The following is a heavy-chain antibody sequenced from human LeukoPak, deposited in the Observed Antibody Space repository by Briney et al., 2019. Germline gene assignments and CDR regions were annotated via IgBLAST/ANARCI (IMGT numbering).Heavy chain of an antibody. D-gene: IGHD2-2*01. CDR1: GYSFTSYW. V-gene: IGHV5-51*01. CDR2: IYPGDSDT. CDR3: ASRGGYCSSTSCLGFDP. Sequence: PGESLKISCKGSGYSFTSYWIGWVRQMPGKGLEWMEIIYPGDSDTRYSPSFQGQVTISADKSISTAYLQWSSLKASDTAMYYCASRGGYCSSTSCLGFDPWGQGTLVTVSS. J-gene: IGHJ5*02.